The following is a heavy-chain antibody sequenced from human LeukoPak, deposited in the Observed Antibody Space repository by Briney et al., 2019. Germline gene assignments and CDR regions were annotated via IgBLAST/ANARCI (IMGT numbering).Heavy chain of an antibody. CDR2: IKQDGSEK. Sequence: GGSLRLSCAASGFTFSSSWMSWVRQAPGKGLEWVANIKQDGSEKYYVDSVKGRFTISRDNAKNSLYLQMNSLRAEDTAVYYCAREGHITIFGVLWVWGQGTLVTVSS. CDR3: AREGHITIFGVLWV. D-gene: IGHD3-3*01. J-gene: IGHJ4*02. CDR1: GFTFSSSW. V-gene: IGHV3-7*01.